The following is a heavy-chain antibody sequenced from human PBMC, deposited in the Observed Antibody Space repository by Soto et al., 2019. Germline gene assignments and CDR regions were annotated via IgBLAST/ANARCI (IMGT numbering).Heavy chain of an antibody. Sequence: GGSLRLSCAASGFTFSSYAMHWVRQAPGKGLEWVAVISYDGSNKYYADSVKGRFTISRDNSKNTLYLQMNSLRAEDTAVYYCARDNTMVRGVTNGPVDYWGQGTLVTVSS. V-gene: IGHV3-30-3*01. CDR3: ARDNTMVRGVTNGPVDY. J-gene: IGHJ4*02. CDR2: ISYDGSNK. CDR1: GFTFSSYA. D-gene: IGHD3-10*01.